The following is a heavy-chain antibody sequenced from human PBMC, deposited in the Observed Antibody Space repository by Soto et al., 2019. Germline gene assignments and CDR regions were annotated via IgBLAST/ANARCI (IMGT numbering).Heavy chain of an antibody. J-gene: IGHJ4*02. CDR2: IKQAGSEK. D-gene: IGHD3-10*01. CDR1: GFTFSAYW. V-gene: IGHV3-7*01. CDR3: AREKRGNGYFEY. Sequence: EVQLVESGGGLVQTGGSLRLSCAASGFTFSAYWMSWVRQAPGKGLEWVANIKQAGSEKYYVDSVNGRFIISRDDAKNSLFLQVNSLRVEDTAVYYCAREKRGNGYFEYWGQGTLVTVSS.